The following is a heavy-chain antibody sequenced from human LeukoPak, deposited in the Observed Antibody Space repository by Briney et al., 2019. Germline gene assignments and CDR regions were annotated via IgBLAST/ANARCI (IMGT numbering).Heavy chain of an antibody. CDR2: IYYSGST. CDR3: ASSGYSSSWFDY. J-gene: IGHJ4*02. Sequence: SETLSLTRTDSGGSISSYYWSWIRQPPGKGLEWIGYIYYSGSTNYNPSLKSRVTISVDTSKNQFSLKLSSVTAADTAVYYCASSGYSSSWFDYWGQGTLDTVSS. D-gene: IGHD6-13*01. V-gene: IGHV4-59*08. CDR1: GGSISSYY.